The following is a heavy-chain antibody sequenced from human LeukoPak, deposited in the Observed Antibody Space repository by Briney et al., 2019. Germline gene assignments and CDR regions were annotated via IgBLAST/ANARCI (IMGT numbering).Heavy chain of an antibody. V-gene: IGHV4-30-4*07. J-gene: IGHJ6*03. CDR2: IYYSGST. CDR1: GGSISSGGYS. CDR3: ARVLAYGSGNPPATYYYYVDV. Sequence: SETLSLTCAVSGGSISSGGYSWSWIRQPPGKGLEWIGYIYYSGSTYYNPSLKSRVTISVDTSKNQFSLKLSSVTAADTAVYYCARVLAYGSGNPPATYYYYVDVWGKGTTVTVSS. D-gene: IGHD3-10*01.